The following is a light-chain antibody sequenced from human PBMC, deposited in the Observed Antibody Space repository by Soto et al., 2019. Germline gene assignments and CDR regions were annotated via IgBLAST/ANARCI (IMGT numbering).Light chain of an antibody. J-gene: IGLJ2*01. V-gene: IGLV2-8*01. CDR1: SSDVGGYNY. Sequence: QAVVTQPPSASGSPGQSVTISCTGTSSDVGGYNYVSWYQQHPGKAPKLMIYEVSKRPSGVPDRFSGYKSGNTASLTVSGLQAEDEADYYCSSYAGSNVVFGGGTQLTVL. CDR2: EVS. CDR3: SSYAGSNVV.